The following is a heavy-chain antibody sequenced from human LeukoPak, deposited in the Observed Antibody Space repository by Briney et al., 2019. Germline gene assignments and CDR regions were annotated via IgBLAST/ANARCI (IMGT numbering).Heavy chain of an antibody. J-gene: IGHJ4*02. Sequence: GGSLRLSCAASGFTFSSYAMSWVRQAPGKGLEWVAVISYDGSNKYYADSVKGRFTISRDNSKNTLYLQMNSLRAEDTAVYYCARDPCSGGSCYSFDYWGQGTLVTVSS. D-gene: IGHD2-15*01. CDR2: ISYDGSNK. V-gene: IGHV3-30-3*01. CDR1: GFTFSSYA. CDR3: ARDPCSGGSCYSFDY.